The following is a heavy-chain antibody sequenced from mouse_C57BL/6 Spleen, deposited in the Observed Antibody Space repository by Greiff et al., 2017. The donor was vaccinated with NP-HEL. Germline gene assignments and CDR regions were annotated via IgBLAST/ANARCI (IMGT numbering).Heavy chain of an antibody. CDR3: TAVWGENAMDY. Sequence: DVMLVESGEGLVKPGGSLKLSCAASGFTFSSYAMSWVRQTPEKRLEWVAYISSGGDYIYYADTVKGRFTISRDNARNTLYLQMSSLKSEDTAMYYCTAVWGENAMDYWGQGTSVTVSS. J-gene: IGHJ4*01. CDR2: ISSGGDYI. CDR1: GFTFSSYA. V-gene: IGHV5-9-1*02. D-gene: IGHD4-1*01.